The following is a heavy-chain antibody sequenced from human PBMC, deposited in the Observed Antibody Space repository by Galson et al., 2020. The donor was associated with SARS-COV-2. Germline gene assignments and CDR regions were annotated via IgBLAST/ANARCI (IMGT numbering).Heavy chain of an antibody. V-gene: IGHV5-51*01. CDR2: IYPGESDT. D-gene: IGHD2-15*01. Sequence: HGESLKISCKGSGYSFTSYWIGWVRQMPGKGLEWMGIIYPGESDTRYSPSFQGQVTISADKSISTAYLQWSSLKASDSALYYCATRTGGSCCDAFDIWGQGTLVTVSS. CDR3: ATRTGGSCCDAFDI. J-gene: IGHJ3*02. CDR1: GYSFTSYW.